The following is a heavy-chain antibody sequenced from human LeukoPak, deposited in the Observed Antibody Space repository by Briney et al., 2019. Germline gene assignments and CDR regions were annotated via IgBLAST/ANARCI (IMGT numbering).Heavy chain of an antibody. CDR1: GGSFSGYY. CDR2: INHSGST. CDR3: ARGEWIQLTGWFDP. J-gene: IGHJ5*02. Sequence: SETLSLTCAVYGGSFSGYYWSWIRQPPGKGLEWIGEINHSGSTNYNPSLKSRVTISVDTSKNQFSLKLSSVTAADTAVYYCARGEWIQLTGWFDPWGQGTLVTVSS. V-gene: IGHV4-34*01. D-gene: IGHD5-18*01.